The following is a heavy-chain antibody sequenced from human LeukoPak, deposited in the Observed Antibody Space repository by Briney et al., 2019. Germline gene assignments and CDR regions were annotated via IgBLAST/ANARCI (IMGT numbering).Heavy chain of an antibody. V-gene: IGHV1-69*04. J-gene: IGHJ3*02. CDR1: GGTFSSYV. D-gene: IGHD5-18*01. Sequence: SVKVSCKASGGTFSSYVINWVRQAPGQGLEWMERIIPILDMANYAQKFQGRVTITADKSTSTAYMELSSLRSEDTAVYYCARPPPGDTAMVDAFDIWGQGTMVTVSS. CDR3: ARPPPGDTAMVDAFDI. CDR2: IIPILDMA.